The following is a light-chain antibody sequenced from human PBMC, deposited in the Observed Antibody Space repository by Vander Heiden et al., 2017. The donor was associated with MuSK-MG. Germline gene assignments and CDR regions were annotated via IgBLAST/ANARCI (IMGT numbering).Light chain of an antibody. Sequence: DTVMTQPPDSLAVSRGERATINCKSSQSVLYSSNNKNYLAWYQQKPGQPPKLLIYWASTRESGVPDRFSGSGSGTDFTLTISSLQAEDVAVYYCQQYYSTPYTFGQGTKLEIK. CDR1: QSVLYSSNNKNY. J-gene: IGKJ2*01. CDR2: WAS. CDR3: QQYYSTPYT. V-gene: IGKV4-1*01.